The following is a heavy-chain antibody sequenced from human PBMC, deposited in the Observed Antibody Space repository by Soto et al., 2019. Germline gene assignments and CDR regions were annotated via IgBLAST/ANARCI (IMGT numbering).Heavy chain of an antibody. Sequence: QVQLVESGGGVVQPGRSLRLSCAASGFTFSSYGMHWVRQAPGKGLEWVAVISYDGSNKYYADSVKGRFTISRDNSENTLYLQMNSLRAEDTAVYYCAKEGGIVGATTGGFDYWGQGTLVTVSS. V-gene: IGHV3-30*18. CDR1: GFTFSSYG. J-gene: IGHJ4*02. D-gene: IGHD1-26*01. CDR2: ISYDGSNK. CDR3: AKEGGIVGATTGGFDY.